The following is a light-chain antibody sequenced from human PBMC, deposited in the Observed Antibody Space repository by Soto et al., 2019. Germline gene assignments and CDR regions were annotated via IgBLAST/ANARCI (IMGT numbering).Light chain of an antibody. J-gene: IGLJ2*01. CDR3: ATWDDSLSGVL. CDR1: SSNIGSNY. CDR2: TNN. Sequence: QSLLTQPPSASATPGQRITISCSGGSSNIGSNYVYWYRQLPGTAPKLLIYTNNQRPSGVPDRFSGSKSGTSASLAISGLRSDDEADYYCATWDDSLSGVLFGGGTQVTVL. V-gene: IGLV1-47*01.